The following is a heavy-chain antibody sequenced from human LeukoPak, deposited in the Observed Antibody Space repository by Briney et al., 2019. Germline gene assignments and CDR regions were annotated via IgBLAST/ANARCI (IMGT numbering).Heavy chain of an antibody. Sequence: SQTLSLTCAISGDSVSSKSAAWNWIRQSPSRGLEWLGRTYYRSKWSSGYAESVKSRITINPDTSKNQFSLQLNSVTPEDTAVYYCVRDDGIGLDAFDVWSPGTMVTVSS. CDR3: VRDDGIGLDAFDV. D-gene: IGHD1-14*01. CDR2: TYYRSKWSS. CDR1: GDSVSSKSAA. V-gene: IGHV6-1*01. J-gene: IGHJ3*01.